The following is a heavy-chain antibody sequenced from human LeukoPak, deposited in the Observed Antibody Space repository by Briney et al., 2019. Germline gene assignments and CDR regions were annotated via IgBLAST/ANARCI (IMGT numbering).Heavy chain of an antibody. D-gene: IGHD3-3*01. CDR2: INPSGGST. V-gene: IGHV1-46*01. CDR3: ARDPSDFWSGYYTGFDY. Sequence: ASVKVSCKASGYTFTSYYMHWVRQAPGQGLEWMGIINPSGGSTSYAQKFQGRVTMTRDMSTSTVYMELSSLRSEDTAVYYCARDPSDFWSGYYTGFDYWGQGTLVTVSS. J-gene: IGHJ4*02. CDR1: GYTFTSYY.